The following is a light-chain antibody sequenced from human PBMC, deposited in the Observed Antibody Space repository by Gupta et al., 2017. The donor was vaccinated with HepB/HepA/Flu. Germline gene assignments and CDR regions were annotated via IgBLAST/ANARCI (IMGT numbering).Light chain of an antibody. CDR3: QSRDSNGNHVV. CDR2: GKN. V-gene: IGLV3-19*01. J-gene: IGLJ2*01. Sequence: SSELTQDPAVSVALGQTVRITCQGDSLRSYYASWYQQKPGQAPVLVIYGKNNRPSGIPDRFSGSSSGNTVSLTNTGAQAEDEADYYCQSRDSNGNHVVFGGGTKLTVL. CDR1: SLRSYY.